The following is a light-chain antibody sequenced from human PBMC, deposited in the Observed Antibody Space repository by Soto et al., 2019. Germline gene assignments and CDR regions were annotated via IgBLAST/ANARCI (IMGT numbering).Light chain of an antibody. CDR2: DNI. CDR3: QSFDSSLRGWF. J-gene: IGLJ2*01. V-gene: IGLV1-40*01. Sequence: QSVLTQPPSVSGAPGQRVTISCTGSTSNVGAGYDVHWYQQLPGAAPRLLIYDNINRPSGVPDRFSGSKSGTSASLAITGLQAEDGADYYCQSFDSSLRGWFFGGGTKLTVL. CDR1: TSNVGAGYD.